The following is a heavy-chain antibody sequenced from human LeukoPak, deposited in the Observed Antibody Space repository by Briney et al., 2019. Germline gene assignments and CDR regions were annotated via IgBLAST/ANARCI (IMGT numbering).Heavy chain of an antibody. D-gene: IGHD2-15*01. V-gene: IGHV4-34*01. CDR1: GGSFSGYY. Sequence: SETLSLTCAVYGGSFSGYYWSWIRQPPGKGLEWIGEINHSGSTNYNPSLKSRVTISVDTSKNQFSLKLSSVTAEDTAVYYCARDGGQYYFDYWGQGTLVTVSS. J-gene: IGHJ4*02. CDR3: ARDGGQYYFDY. CDR2: INHSGST.